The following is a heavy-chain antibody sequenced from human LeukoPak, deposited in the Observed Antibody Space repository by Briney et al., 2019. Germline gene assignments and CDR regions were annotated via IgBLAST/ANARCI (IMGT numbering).Heavy chain of an antibody. CDR2: ISSSGSTI. CDR1: GFTFSSYE. CDR3: AKQVVVVTTDFDY. D-gene: IGHD3-22*01. J-gene: IGHJ4*02. V-gene: IGHV3-48*03. Sequence: GGSLRLSCAASGFTFSSYEMNWVRQAPGKGLEWVSYISSSGSTIYYADSVKGRFTISRDNSKNTLYLQMNSLRAEDTAVYYCAKQVVVVTTDFDYWGQGTLVTVSS.